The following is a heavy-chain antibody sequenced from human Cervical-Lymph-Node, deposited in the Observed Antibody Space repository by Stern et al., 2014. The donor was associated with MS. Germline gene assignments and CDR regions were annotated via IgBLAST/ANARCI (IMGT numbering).Heavy chain of an antibody. J-gene: IGHJ6*02. CDR3: ARGYGEYYYGMDV. CDR2: INPNTSDT. Sequence: VQLVESGAEVRKPGASVKVSCKTYGYTFTSYDINWVRQAPGQGLEWMGYINPNTSDTGYAQKFQGRVAITRKNSIGAAYMELSNLRSEDTAVYFCARGYGEYYYGMDVWGQGTTVTVPS. D-gene: IGHD4-17*01. CDR1: GYTFTSYD. V-gene: IGHV1-8*01.